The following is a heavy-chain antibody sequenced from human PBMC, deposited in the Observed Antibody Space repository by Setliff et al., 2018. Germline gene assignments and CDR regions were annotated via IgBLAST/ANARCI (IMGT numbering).Heavy chain of an antibody. CDR1: GGSISPYF. Sequence: SETLSLTCTVSGGSISPYFWSWIRQPPGKGLEWIGYIYHNGNTNFNPSLKTRVTMSVDPSKNQFALNLKSVTAADTALYYCARDGVFYAMDVWGRGTTVTVSS. J-gene: IGHJ6*02. CDR2: IYHNGNT. V-gene: IGHV4-59*01. D-gene: IGHD3-10*01. CDR3: ARDGVFYAMDV.